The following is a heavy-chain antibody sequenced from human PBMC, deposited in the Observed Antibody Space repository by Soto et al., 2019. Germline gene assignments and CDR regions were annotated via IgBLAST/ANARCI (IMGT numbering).Heavy chain of an antibody. V-gene: IGHV4-39*01. CDR1: GGSLSSGSYH. D-gene: IGHD1-1*01. CDR2: TFYSGST. Sequence: LSLTCTVSGGSLSSGSYHWGWIRQPPGQGPEWIGNTFYSGSTYYNPSLKSRVTISVDTAKNQLSLMLSSVTAADTAVYYCARLESAFDIWGQGTMVTVSS. J-gene: IGHJ3*02. CDR3: ARLESAFDI.